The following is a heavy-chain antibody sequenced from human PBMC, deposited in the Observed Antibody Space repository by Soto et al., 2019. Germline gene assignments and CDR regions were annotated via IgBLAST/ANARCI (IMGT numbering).Heavy chain of an antibody. V-gene: IGHV2-5*01. Sequence: QITLKESGPTLVKPTQTLTLTCTFSGLSFSTSGVGVGWIRQPPGKALEWLALIYWNDDKRYSPSLKSRLTITKDTSKNQVVLTMTNMDPVDTATHYCAHRQDEGNCSGGRCYEVRPFDIWGQGTMVTVSS. D-gene: IGHD2-15*01. CDR3: AHRQDEGNCSGGRCYEVRPFDI. CDR1: GLSFSTSGVG. J-gene: IGHJ3*02. CDR2: IYWNDDK.